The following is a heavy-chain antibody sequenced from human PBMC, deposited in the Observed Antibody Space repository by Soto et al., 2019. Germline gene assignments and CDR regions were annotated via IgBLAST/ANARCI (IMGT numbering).Heavy chain of an antibody. CDR1: GFTFSSYS. J-gene: IGHJ4*02. CDR3: AREVRDTAVADFDY. CDR2: ISSSISTM. D-gene: IGHD5-18*01. V-gene: IGHV3-48*02. Sequence: EVQLVESGGGLVQPGGSLRLSCAASGFTFSSYSMKWVRQAPGKGLEWLSYISSSISTMHYADSVKGRFTISRDNAKNSLYLQINSLGDADTAVYYCAREVRDTAVADFDYWGQGTLVTVSS.